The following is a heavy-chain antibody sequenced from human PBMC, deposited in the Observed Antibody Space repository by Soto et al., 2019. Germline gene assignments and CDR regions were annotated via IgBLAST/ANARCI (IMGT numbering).Heavy chain of an antibody. CDR1: GFSVSSGVFS. V-gene: IGHV4-30-2*06. Sequence: TSETLSLTCAFSGFSVSSGVFSWNWIRQSPGQGLEWIGYVSHSGSPYYTASLRSRVTISLDKSTNQISLNLTSVTPADTAVYFCARGHYYYALDVWGQGTMVTVSS. CDR3: ARGHYYYALDV. D-gene: IGHD3-10*01. J-gene: IGHJ3*01. CDR2: VSHSGSP.